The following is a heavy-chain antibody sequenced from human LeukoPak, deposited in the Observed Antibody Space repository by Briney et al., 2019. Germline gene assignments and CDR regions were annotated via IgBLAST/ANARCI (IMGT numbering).Heavy chain of an antibody. D-gene: IGHD6-13*01. J-gene: IGHJ4*02. V-gene: IGHV4-59*01. Sequence: PSETLSLSCTVSDGSISGYYWSWIRQPPGKGLEWIGYIYNSGSTNYNPSLKSRVTISVDTSKNQLFLNLRSVTAADTAVYYCARGSGYSSMGNWGQGTLVIVSS. CDR1: DGSISGYY. CDR2: IYNSGST. CDR3: ARGSGYSSMGN.